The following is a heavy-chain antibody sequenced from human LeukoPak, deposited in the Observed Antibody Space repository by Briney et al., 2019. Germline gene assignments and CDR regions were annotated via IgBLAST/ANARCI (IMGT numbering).Heavy chain of an antibody. Sequence: VGSLRLSCAASGFTFSSYSMNWVRQAPGKGLEWVSYISSSSSTIYYADSVKGRFTISRDNAKNSLYLQMNSLRAEDTAVYYCARDLYVDIVATIPDAFDIWGQGTMVTVSS. V-gene: IGHV3-48*01. CDR1: GFTFSSYS. D-gene: IGHD5-12*01. CDR2: ISSSSSTI. J-gene: IGHJ3*02. CDR3: ARDLYVDIVATIPDAFDI.